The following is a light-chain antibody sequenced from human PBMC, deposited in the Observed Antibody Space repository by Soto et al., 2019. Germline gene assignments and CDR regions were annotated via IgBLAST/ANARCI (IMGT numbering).Light chain of an antibody. V-gene: IGLV2-14*01. Sequence: QSVLTQPASVSGSPGQSITISCTGTSSDVGGYNYVSWYQQHPGKAPKLMIYDVSTRPSGVSNRFSGSTSGNTASLTISGLQSEDEADYYCSSYTSSSIIYVFGTGTKVTVL. CDR2: DVS. J-gene: IGLJ1*01. CDR3: SSYTSSSIIYV. CDR1: SSDVGGYNY.